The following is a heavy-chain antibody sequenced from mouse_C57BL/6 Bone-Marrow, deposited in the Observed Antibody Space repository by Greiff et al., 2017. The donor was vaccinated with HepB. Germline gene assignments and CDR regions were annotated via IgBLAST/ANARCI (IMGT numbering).Heavy chain of an antibody. D-gene: IGHD2-1*01. CDR1: GYTFTSYG. CDR2: IYPRSGNT. CDR3: ARGRIYYGNLYYAMDY. Sequence: QVQLKQSGAELARPGASVKLSCKASGYTFTSYGISWVKQSTGQGLEWIGEIYPRSGNTYYNEKFKGKATLTADKSSSTAYMELRSLTSEDSAVYFCARGRIYYGNLYYAMDYWGQGTSVTVSS. J-gene: IGHJ4*01. V-gene: IGHV1-81*01.